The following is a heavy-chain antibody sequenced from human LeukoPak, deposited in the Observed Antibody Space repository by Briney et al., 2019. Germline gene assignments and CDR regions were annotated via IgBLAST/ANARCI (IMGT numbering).Heavy chain of an antibody. CDR3: AKVGYDFWSGPGA. Sequence: GGSLSLSCAASGFTFSSYAMSWVRQAPGKGLEWVSAISGSGGSTYYADSVKGRFTISRDNSKNTLYLQMNSLRAEDTAVYYCAKVGYDFWSGPGAWGQGTLVTVSS. J-gene: IGHJ5*02. CDR2: ISGSGGST. CDR1: GFTFSSYA. V-gene: IGHV3-23*01. D-gene: IGHD3-3*01.